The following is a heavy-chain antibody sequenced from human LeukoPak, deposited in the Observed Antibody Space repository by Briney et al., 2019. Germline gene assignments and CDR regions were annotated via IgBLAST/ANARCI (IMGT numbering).Heavy chain of an antibody. V-gene: IGHV4-30-2*01. CDR1: GGSISSGGYY. CDR3: ARSVGIGGLVDY. J-gene: IGHJ4*02. CDR2: IYHTGST. D-gene: IGHD2-21*01. Sequence: PSQTLSLTCTVSGGSISSGGYYWSWIRQAPGKGLEWIGYIYHTGSTYNNSSLKSRVTISVDRSKNQFSLKLSSVTAADTAVYYCARSVGIGGLVDYWGQGTLVTVSS.